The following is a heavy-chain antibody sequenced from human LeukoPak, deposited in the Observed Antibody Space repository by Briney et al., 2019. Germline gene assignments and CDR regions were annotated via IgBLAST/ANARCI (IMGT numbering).Heavy chain of an antibody. CDR2: VIHGGSS. CDR1: GESFSGYS. Sequence: SETLSLTCAVYGESFSGYSWSWFRQPPGKGLEWIGEVIHGGSSNYNPSLKSRVTISIHTSKNQFSLSLSSVTAADTAVYYCARHVSGYYDAFDIWGQGTMVTVSS. D-gene: IGHD3-9*01. CDR3: ARHVSGYYDAFDI. V-gene: IGHV4-34*12. J-gene: IGHJ3*02.